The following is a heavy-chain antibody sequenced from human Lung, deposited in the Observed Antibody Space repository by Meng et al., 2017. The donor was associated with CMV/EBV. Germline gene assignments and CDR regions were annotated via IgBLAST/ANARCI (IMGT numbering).Heavy chain of an antibody. D-gene: IGHD3/OR15-3a*01. CDR1: GFTFGNYV. J-gene: IGHJ3*01. V-gene: IGHV3-23*01. CDR3: AKTFWTGYGPFDL. CDR2: ISGGSGDT. Sequence: GGSLRLXCAASGFTFGNYVMTWVRQAPGKGLEWVSSISGGSGDTHYASPVHGRFSISRDDSKNTLYLQMNSLRDEDTAVYYCAKTFWTGYGPFDLWGPGTXVTVSS.